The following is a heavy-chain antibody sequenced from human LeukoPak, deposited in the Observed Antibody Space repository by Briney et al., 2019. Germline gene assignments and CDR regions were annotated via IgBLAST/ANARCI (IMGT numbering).Heavy chain of an antibody. CDR3: ARGGSYDILTGSGEYFDY. CDR1: GYTFTSYY. Sequence: ASVKVSCKAPGYTFTSYYMHWVRQAPGQGLEWMGIINPSGGSTSYAQKFQGRVTMTRDTSTSTVYMELSSLRSEDTAVYYCARGGSYDILTGSGEYFDYWGQGTLVTVSS. CDR2: INPSGGST. D-gene: IGHD3-9*01. V-gene: IGHV1-46*01. J-gene: IGHJ4*02.